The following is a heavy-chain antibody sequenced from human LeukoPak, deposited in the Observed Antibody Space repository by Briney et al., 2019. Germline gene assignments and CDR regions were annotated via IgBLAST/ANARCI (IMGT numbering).Heavy chain of an antibody. J-gene: IGHJ4*02. CDR3: AKVMQLFNRLDS. CDR2: IQYGGSNE. Sequence: GGSLRLSCAASGFTFSSYGMHWVRQAPGKGLEWVTFIQYGGSNEYYADSVKGRFTVSRDNSKNTVYLQMNSLRVEDTAVYYCAKVMQLFNRLDSWGQGTLITASS. D-gene: IGHD2-21*01. V-gene: IGHV3-30*02. CDR1: GFTFSSYG.